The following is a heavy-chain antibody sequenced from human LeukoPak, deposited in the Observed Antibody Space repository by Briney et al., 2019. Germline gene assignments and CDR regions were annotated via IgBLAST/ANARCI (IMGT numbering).Heavy chain of an antibody. J-gene: IGHJ6*04. CDR3: AREYCSSTSCYGMDV. Sequence: PSEILSLTCTVSGGSISSYYWSWIRQPPGKGLEWIGYIYYSGSTNYNPSLKSRVTISVDTSKNQFSLKLSSVTAADTAVYYCAREYCSSTSCYGMDVWGKGTTVTVSS. CDR2: IYYSGST. CDR1: GGSISSYY. D-gene: IGHD2-2*01. V-gene: IGHV4-59*01.